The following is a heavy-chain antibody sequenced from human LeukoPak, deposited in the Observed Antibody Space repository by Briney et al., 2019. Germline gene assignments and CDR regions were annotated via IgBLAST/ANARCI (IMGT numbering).Heavy chain of an antibody. V-gene: IGHV1-2*02. CDR3: VRFMENSADYYNRYGLDV. CDR2: INPKSGGT. Sequence: ASVKVSCKASRYTFTGHYIHWVRQAPGQGLEWMGWINPKSGGTNFAQRFQGRVTVTRDTSINTAYMELTRLTSDDTAVYYCVRFMENSADYYNRYGLDVWGQGTTVTVSS. D-gene: IGHD3-3*01. J-gene: IGHJ6*02. CDR1: RYTFTGHY.